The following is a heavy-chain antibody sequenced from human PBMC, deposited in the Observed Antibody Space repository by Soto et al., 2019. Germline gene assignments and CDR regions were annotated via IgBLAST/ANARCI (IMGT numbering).Heavy chain of an antibody. CDR3: EKDKGIASRPRWFDP. J-gene: IGHJ5*02. V-gene: IGHV3-23*01. CDR1: GLTFSNYA. CDR2: ISGSGATT. D-gene: IGHD6-6*01. Sequence: GSLILACLASGLTFSNYAMSWVRRAPGKGLEWVSGISGSGATTYYADSVKGRFTISRDNSKNTLSLQMNSLRAEDTAVYYCEKDKGIASRPRWFDPWGQGTLVTVYS.